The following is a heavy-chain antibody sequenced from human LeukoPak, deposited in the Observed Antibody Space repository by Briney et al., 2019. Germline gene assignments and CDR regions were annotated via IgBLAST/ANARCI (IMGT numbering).Heavy chain of an antibody. V-gene: IGHV4-34*01. J-gene: IGHJ4*02. CDR3: ASTERCSTTCPLDY. CDR2: INHSGST. D-gene: IGHD2-2*01. Sequence: SETLSLTCAVYGGSFSAYFWSWIRQPPGKGLEWIGEINHSGSTNYNPSLKSRVTISLDTSKNQFSLKLSSVTAADTAVYYCASTERCSTTCPLDYWGQGTLVTVSS. CDR1: GGSFSAYF.